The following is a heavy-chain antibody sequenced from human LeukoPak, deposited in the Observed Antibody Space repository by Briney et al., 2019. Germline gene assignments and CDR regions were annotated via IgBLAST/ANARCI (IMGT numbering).Heavy chain of an antibody. CDR3: ARRYLGYCRSTSCYLDY. CDR1: GFTFSSYS. D-gene: IGHD2-2*01. J-gene: IGHJ4*02. V-gene: IGHV3-21*01. Sequence: GGSLRLSCAASGFTFSSYSMNWVRQAPGKGLEWVSSISSSSSYIYYADSVKGRFTISRDNAKNSLYLQMNSLRAEDTAVYYCARRYLGYCRSTSCYLDYWGQGTLVTGSS. CDR2: ISSSSSYI.